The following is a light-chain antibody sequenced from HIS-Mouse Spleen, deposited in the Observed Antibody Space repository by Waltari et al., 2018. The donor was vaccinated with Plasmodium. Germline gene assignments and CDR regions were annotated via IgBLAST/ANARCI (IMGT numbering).Light chain of an antibody. CDR3: QQYYSFPQT. V-gene: IGKV1D-8*02. J-gene: IGKJ1*01. CDR2: AAS. CDR1: QGISSY. Sequence: AIWMTQSPSLLSASTGDRVTISCLMSQGISSYLAWYQQKPGKAPELLIYAASTLQSGGPSRFSGSGSGTYFTRTISCLLSEDFATYYFQQYYSFPQTFCQGTKVEIK.